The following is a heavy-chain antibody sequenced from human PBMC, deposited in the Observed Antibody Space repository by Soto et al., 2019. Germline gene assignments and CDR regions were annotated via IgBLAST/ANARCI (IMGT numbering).Heavy chain of an antibody. CDR3: ARQRRVQYYYDSSGYYYFDY. D-gene: IGHD3-22*01. J-gene: IGHJ4*02. Sequence: GESLRISCQGSGYSFTSYWISWVRPLPGKGLEWMGRIDPSDSYTNYSPSFQGHVTISADKSISTAYLQWSSLKASDTAMYYCARQRRVQYYYDSSGYYYFDYWGQGTL. CDR2: IDPSDSYT. CDR1: GYSFTSYW. V-gene: IGHV5-10-1*01.